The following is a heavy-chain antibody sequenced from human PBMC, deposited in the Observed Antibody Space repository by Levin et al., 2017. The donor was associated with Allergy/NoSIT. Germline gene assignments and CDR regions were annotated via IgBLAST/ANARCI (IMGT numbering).Heavy chain of an antibody. CDR3: ASWAMYHYDRSAFDYFYYAMDV. CDR2: ISAGGNYI. J-gene: IGHJ6*02. CDR1: GILFSSYD. Sequence: GESLKISCAASGILFSSYDMNWVRQAPGKGLEWVSSISAGGNYIYYADSVTGRFTISRDNAKNSLFLQMNSLSAEDTAVYYCASWAMYHYDRSAFDYFYYAMDVWGQGTTVTVSS. D-gene: IGHD3-22*01. V-gene: IGHV3-21*01.